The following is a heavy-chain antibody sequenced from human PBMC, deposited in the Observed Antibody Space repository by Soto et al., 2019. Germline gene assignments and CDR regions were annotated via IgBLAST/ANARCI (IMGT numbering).Heavy chain of an antibody. Sequence: GGSLILSCTASGFTFCYYAMSWFRQAPGKGLEWVGFIRSKAYGGTTHYAASVKGRFTISRDDSKSIAYLQMNSLKTEDTAVYYCSTNYYDSSGYDNWFDPWGQGTLVTVSS. CDR2: IRSKAYGGTT. D-gene: IGHD3-22*01. CDR3: STNYYDSSGYDNWFDP. V-gene: IGHV3-49*03. CDR1: GFTFCYYA. J-gene: IGHJ5*02.